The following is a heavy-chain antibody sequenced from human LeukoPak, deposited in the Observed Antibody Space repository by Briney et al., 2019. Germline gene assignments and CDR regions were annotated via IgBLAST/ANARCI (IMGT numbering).Heavy chain of an antibody. V-gene: IGHV3-48*03. CDR1: GFISNSYE. CDR3: ARGTLYYGSENYDY. D-gene: IGHD3-10*01. CDR2: ISTSGSSI. Sequence: GGSLRLSCAVSGFISNSYEMNWVRQAPGKGLEWVSYISTSGSSIYYADSVKGRFTISRDNAKNSLNLQMNSLRAEDTAVYYCARGTLYYGSENYDYWGQGTLVTVSS. J-gene: IGHJ4*02.